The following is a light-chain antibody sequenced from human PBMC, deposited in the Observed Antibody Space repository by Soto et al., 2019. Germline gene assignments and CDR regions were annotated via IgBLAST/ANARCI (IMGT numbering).Light chain of an antibody. V-gene: IGLV2-14*01. CDR2: DVS. CDR3: SSYTSSSTS. J-gene: IGLJ2*01. CDR1: SSDVGGYNY. Sequence: QSVLTQPASVSGSPGQSITISCTGTSSDVGGYNYVSWNQQHPGKAPKLMIYDVSNRPSGVSNRFSGSKSGNTASLTISGLQAEDEADYYCSSYTSSSTSFGGGTKVTVL.